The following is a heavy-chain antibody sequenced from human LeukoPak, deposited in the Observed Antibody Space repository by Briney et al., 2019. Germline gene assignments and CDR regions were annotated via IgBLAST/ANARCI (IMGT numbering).Heavy chain of an antibody. CDR3: AKGGDGYNYGSYFDY. Sequence: GGSLRLSCAASGFTFSSYGMHWVRQAPGKGLEWVAFIRYDGNNEFYVDSVKGRFTISRDNSKNTLYLQMNSLRAEDTAVYYCAKGGDGYNYGSYFDYWGQGTLVTVSS. CDR1: GFTFSSYG. CDR2: IRYDGNNE. V-gene: IGHV3-30*02. J-gene: IGHJ4*02. D-gene: IGHD5-24*01.